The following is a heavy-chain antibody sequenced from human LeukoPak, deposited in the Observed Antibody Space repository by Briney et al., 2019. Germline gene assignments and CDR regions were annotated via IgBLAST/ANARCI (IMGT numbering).Heavy chain of an antibody. CDR1: GGTFSSYA. D-gene: IGHD2-15*01. CDR3: ARDSGYCSGGSCYAFDY. J-gene: IGHJ4*02. CDR2: IIPILGIA. Sequence: ASVKVSCKASGGTFSSYAISWVRQAPGQGLEWMGRIIPILGIANYAQKFQGRVTITADKSTSTAYMELSSLRSEDTAVYCCARDSGYCSGGSCYAFDYWGQGTLVTVSS. V-gene: IGHV1-69*04.